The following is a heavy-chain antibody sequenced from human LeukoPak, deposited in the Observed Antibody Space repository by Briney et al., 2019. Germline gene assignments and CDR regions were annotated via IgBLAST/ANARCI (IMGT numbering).Heavy chain of an antibody. CDR2: IYYSGST. Sequence: SETLSLTCTVSGGSISSYYWSWIRQPPGKGLEWIGYIYYSGSTNYNPSLKSRVTISVDTSKNQFSLKLSSVTAADTAVYYCARYCGGDCYSGQDAFDIWGQGTMVTVSS. D-gene: IGHD2-21*02. J-gene: IGHJ3*02. V-gene: IGHV4-59*08. CDR1: GGSISSYY. CDR3: ARYCGGDCYSGQDAFDI.